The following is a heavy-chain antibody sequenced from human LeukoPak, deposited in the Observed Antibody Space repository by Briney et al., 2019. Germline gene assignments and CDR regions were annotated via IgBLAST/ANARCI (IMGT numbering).Heavy chain of an antibody. CDR2: VSSSSSYI. Sequence: GGSLRLSCAASGFTFSSYSMNWVRQAPGKGLEWVSSVSSSSSYIYYADSVKGRFTISRDNAKNSLYLQMNSLRAEDTAVYYCARGLDIVVVVAATPGYWGQGTLVTVSS. J-gene: IGHJ4*02. V-gene: IGHV3-21*01. CDR3: ARGLDIVVVVAATPGY. D-gene: IGHD2-15*01. CDR1: GFTFSSYS.